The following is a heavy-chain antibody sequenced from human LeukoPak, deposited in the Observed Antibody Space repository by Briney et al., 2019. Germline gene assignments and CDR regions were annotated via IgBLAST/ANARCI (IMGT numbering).Heavy chain of an antibody. CDR1: GYTFTYRY. D-gene: IGHD2-2*01. J-gene: IGHJ3*02. Sequence: GSSVKVSCKASGYTFTYRYLHWVRQALGQALEWMGWITPFNGNTNYAQKFQDRVTITRDRSMSTAYMELSSLRSEDTAMYYCASYSDASHSAFDIWGQGPMVTVSS. V-gene: IGHV1-45*02. CDR3: ASYSDASHSAFDI. CDR2: ITPFNGNT.